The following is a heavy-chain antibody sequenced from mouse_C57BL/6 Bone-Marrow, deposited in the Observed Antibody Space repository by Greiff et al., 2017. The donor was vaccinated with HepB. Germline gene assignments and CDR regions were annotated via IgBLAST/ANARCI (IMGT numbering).Heavy chain of an antibody. CDR2: IDPETGGT. J-gene: IGHJ3*01. D-gene: IGHD3-2*02. CDR3: TREDSSGYWFAY. Sequence: QVHVKQSGAELVRPGASVTLSCKASGYTFTDYEMHWVKQTPVHGLEWIGAIDPETGGTAYNQKFKGKAILTADKSSSTAYMELRSLTSEDSAVYYCTREDSSGYWFAYWGQGTLVTVSA. V-gene: IGHV1-15*01. CDR1: GYTFTDYE.